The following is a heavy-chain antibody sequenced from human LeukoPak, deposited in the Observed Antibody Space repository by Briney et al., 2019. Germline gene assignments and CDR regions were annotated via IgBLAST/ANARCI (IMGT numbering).Heavy chain of an antibody. CDR3: AREQVAGRRSFDY. CDR2: INPSGGST. V-gene: IGHV1-46*01. J-gene: IGHJ4*02. D-gene: IGHD6-6*01. CDR1: GYTFTPYS. Sequence: ASVKVSCKASGYTFTPYSMHWVRQAPGQGLEWMGVINPSGGSTNYAQKFHGRVTLTSYTSTSTVYMDLSSLRSEDTAVYYCAREQVAGRRSFDYWGQGTLVTVSS.